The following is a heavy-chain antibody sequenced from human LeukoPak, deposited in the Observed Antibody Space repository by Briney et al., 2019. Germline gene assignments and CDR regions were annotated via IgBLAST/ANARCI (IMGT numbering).Heavy chain of an antibody. CDR3: AKSPPKAYYYDSSGYYYWFDY. CDR2: ISGSGGST. Sequence: GGSLRLSCAASGFTFSSYAMSWVRQAPGKGLEWVSAISGSGGSTYYADSVKGRFTISRDNSKNTLYLQMNSLRAEDTAVYYCAKSPPKAYYYDSSGYYYWFDYWGQGTLVTVSS. D-gene: IGHD3-22*01. J-gene: IGHJ4*02. CDR1: GFTFSSYA. V-gene: IGHV3-23*01.